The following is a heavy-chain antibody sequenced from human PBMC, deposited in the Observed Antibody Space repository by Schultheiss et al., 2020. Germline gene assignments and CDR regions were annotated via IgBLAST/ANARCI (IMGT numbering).Heavy chain of an antibody. Sequence: SETLSLTCAVYGGSFSGYYWSWIRQPPGKGLEWIGSIYYSGSTYYNPSLKSRVTISVDTSKNQFSLKLSSVTAADTAVYYCARDLGSGSYWYYFDYWGQGTLVTVSS. CDR1: GGSFSGYY. J-gene: IGHJ4*02. CDR2: IYYSGST. V-gene: IGHV4-34*09. D-gene: IGHD3-10*01. CDR3: ARDLGSGSYWYYFDY.